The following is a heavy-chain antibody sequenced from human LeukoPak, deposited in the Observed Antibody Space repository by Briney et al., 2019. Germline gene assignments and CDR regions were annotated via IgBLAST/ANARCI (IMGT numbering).Heavy chain of an antibody. V-gene: IGHV3-53*01. CDR1: GFTVSSNY. D-gene: IGHD3-10*02. J-gene: IGHJ6*04. CDR3: AKVRVFGTSYYGMDV. CDR2: TDNGSGT. Sequence: GGSLRLSCAASGFTVSSNYMSWVRQAPGKGLEWVSGITDNGSGTYYADSVKGRFTIYRDNSKNTLYLHMNTRRAEDTALDYCAKVRVFGTSYYGMDVWGKGTTVIVSS.